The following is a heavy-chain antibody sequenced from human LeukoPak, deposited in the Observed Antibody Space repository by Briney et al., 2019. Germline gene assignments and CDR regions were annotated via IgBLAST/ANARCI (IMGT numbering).Heavy chain of an antibody. CDR1: GFTFSNYG. V-gene: IGHV3-33*01. Sequence: GGSLRLSCAASGFTFSNYGMHWVRQAPGKGLEWVAAIWYDGSNKYYGDSVKGRFTISRDNSKNTLYLQMNSLRAEDTAVYYCARGFRRSDAFDIWGQGTMVTVSS. CDR2: IWYDGSNK. J-gene: IGHJ3*02. CDR3: ARGFRRSDAFDI.